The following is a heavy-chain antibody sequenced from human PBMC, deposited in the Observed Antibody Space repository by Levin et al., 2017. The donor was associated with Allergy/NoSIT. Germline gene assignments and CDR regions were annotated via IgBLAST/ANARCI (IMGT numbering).Heavy chain of an antibody. D-gene: IGHD6-13*01. CDR2: ISSSSSPI. V-gene: IGHV3-48*01. Sequence: GGSLRLSCAGSGFAFSSYSMNWVRQAPGKGLEWISYISSSSSPIYYADSVKGRFTLSRDNAKNSLYLQMNSLRAEDTAVYYCARDHSSSWYLLDHWGQGTLVTVSS. CDR1: GFAFSSYS. CDR3: ARDHSSSWYLLDH. J-gene: IGHJ4*02.